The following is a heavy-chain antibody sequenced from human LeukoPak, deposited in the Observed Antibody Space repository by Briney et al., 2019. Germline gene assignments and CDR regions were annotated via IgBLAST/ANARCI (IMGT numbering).Heavy chain of an antibody. D-gene: IGHD6-6*01. V-gene: IGHV1-69*13. CDR1: GGTFSSYA. CDR2: IIPIFGTA. J-gene: IGHJ5*02. CDR3: ARAIRGGAARGNWFDP. Sequence: SVEVSCKASGGTFSSYAISWVRQAPGQGLEWMGGIIPIFGTANYAQKFQGRVTITADESTSTAYMELSSLRSEDTAVYYCARAIRGGAARGNWFDPWGQGTLDTVSS.